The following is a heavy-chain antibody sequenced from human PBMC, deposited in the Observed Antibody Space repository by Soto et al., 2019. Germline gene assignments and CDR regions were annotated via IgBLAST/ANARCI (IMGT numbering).Heavy chain of an antibody. CDR1: GFTFDDYS. V-gene: IGHV3-30-3*01. J-gene: IGHJ3*02. CDR3: AGAHIPSAWNDGFDI. Sequence: QVQLVESGGGVVQPGRSLRLSCAAFGFTFDDYSMHWVRQAPGKGLEWVALISYEGSNKYYADSAKGRFTISRDNAKNTLFLEVNSLRTEDTAVYYCAGAHIPSAWNDGFDIWGQGTMVTVSS. D-gene: IGHD1-1*01. CDR2: ISYEGSNK.